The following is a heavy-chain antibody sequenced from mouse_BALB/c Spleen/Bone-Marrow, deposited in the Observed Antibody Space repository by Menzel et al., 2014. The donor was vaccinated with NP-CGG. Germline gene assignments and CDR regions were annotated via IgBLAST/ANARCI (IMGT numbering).Heavy chain of an antibody. CDR2: IYPGDGDT. V-gene: IGHV1-80*01. Sequence: QVQLKESGAELVGPGSSVKISCKASGYAFSSYWMNRVKQRPGQGLEWIGQIYPGDGDTNYNGKFKGKATLTADKSSSTAYMQLSSLTSEDSAVYFCARWITTVVAPYVMDYWGQGTSVTVSS. CDR1: GYAFSSYW. J-gene: IGHJ4*01. D-gene: IGHD1-1*01. CDR3: ARWITTVVAPYVMDY.